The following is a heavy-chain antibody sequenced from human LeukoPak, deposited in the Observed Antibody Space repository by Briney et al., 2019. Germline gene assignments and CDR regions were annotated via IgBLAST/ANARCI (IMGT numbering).Heavy chain of an antibody. Sequence: ASVKVSCKASGYTFTGYYMHWVRQAPGQGLEWMGWINPNSGGTNYAQKFQGRVTMTRDTSISTAYMELSRLRSDDTAVYYCARANGYGDSIDAFDIWGQGTMVTVSS. CDR3: ARANGYGDSIDAFDI. CDR2: INPNSGGT. CDR1: GYTFTGYY. D-gene: IGHD4-17*01. J-gene: IGHJ3*02. V-gene: IGHV1-2*02.